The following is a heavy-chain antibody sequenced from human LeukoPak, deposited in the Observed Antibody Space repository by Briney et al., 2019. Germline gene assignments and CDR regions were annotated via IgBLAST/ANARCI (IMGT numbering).Heavy chain of an antibody. CDR2: IYSGGST. V-gene: IGHV3-53*01. J-gene: IGHJ2*01. CDR1: GFTVSTNY. D-gene: IGHD3-22*01. CDR3: ARSPRIYDSSGYYLVEYFDL. Sequence: GSLRLSCAASGFTVSTNYMSWVRQAPGKGLEWVSIIYSGGSTSYADSVKGRFTISRDISKNTLFLQMSSLRAEDTAVYYCARSPRIYDSSGYYLVEYFDLWGRGTLVTVSS.